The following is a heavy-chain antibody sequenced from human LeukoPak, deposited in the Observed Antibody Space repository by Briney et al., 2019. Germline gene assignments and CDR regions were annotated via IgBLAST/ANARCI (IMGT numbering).Heavy chain of an antibody. V-gene: IGHV3-30*03. D-gene: IGHD5-18*01. CDR2: ISYDGSNK. CDR1: GFTFSSYG. CDR3: ARVIQPTGRYYYGMDV. Sequence: PGRSLRLSCAASGFTFSSYGMHWVRQAPGKGLEWVAVISYDGSNKYYADSVKGRFTISRDNSKNTLYLQMNSLRAEDTAVYYCARVIQPTGRYYYGMDVWGQGTTVTVSS. J-gene: IGHJ6*02.